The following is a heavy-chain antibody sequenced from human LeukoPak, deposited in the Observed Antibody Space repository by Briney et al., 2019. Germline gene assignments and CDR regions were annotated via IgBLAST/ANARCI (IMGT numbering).Heavy chain of an antibody. V-gene: IGHV3-23*01. CDR3: ARNPPERPIDY. CDR1: GFTFSSYA. CDR2: ISGSGDTT. J-gene: IGHJ4*02. D-gene: IGHD1-1*01. Sequence: SGGSLRLSCAASGFTFSSYAMSWVRQAPGKGLEWVSAISGSGDTTYYADSVKGRFTISRDSSKNTLYLQMNSLRAEDTAVYYCARNPPERPIDYWGQGTLVTVSS.